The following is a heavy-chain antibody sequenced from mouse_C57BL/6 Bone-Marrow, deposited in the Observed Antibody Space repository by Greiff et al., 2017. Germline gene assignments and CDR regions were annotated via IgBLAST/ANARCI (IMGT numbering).Heavy chain of an antibody. CDR3: TTTTVVSYWYFDV. CDR1: GFNIKDYY. Sequence: VHVKQSGAELVRPGASVKLSCTASGFNIKDYYMHWVKQRPEQGLEWIGRIDPEDGDTEYAPKFQGKATMTADTASNTAYLQLSSLTSEDTAVYYCTTTTVVSYWYFDVWGTGTTVTVSS. V-gene: IGHV14-1*01. D-gene: IGHD1-1*01. J-gene: IGHJ1*03. CDR2: IDPEDGDT.